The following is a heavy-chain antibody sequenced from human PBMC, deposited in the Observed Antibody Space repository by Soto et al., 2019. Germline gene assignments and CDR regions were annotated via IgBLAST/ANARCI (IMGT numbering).Heavy chain of an antibody. V-gene: IGHV1-3*01. CDR3: ARDRSISIIVDLGSMDV. CDR1: GYSFTTHI. CDR2: INPGNGDT. J-gene: IGHJ6*02. Sequence: QVHLVQSGAEVKQPGASVRVSCKASGYSFTTHIMHWVRQAPGQRLEWMGWINPGNGDTRFAQKFQDRVTVTRDTPASTAYMELSSLRSEDTAVYYCARDRSISIIVDLGSMDVWGQGTTVTVSS. D-gene: IGHD3-22*01.